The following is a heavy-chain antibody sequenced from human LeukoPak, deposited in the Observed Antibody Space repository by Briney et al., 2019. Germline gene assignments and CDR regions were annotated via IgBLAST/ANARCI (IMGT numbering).Heavy chain of an antibody. V-gene: IGHV4-59*01. CDR3: ARDRASYFDY. CDR1: GGSFSRYY. CDR2: IYYSGST. Sequence: PSETLSLTCTVSGGSFSRYYWSWIRQSPGKGLEWIGYIYYSGSTDYNPSLKSRVTTSLDTSKNQFSLKLSSVTAADTAVYYCARDRASYFDYWGQGTLVTVSS. J-gene: IGHJ4*02.